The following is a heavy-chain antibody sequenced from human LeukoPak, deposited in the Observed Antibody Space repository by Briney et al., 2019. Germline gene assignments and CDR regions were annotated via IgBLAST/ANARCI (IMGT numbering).Heavy chain of an antibody. V-gene: IGHV3-23*01. J-gene: IGHJ4*02. Sequence: GGSLRLSCTASGFTFSSYTMTWVRQAPGKGLEWVSATSGGGGSTHYADSVKGRFTISRDNSKNTLYLQMNSLRADDTAAYYCARDGTGYSTYYFDYWGQGTQVTVSS. D-gene: IGHD3-22*01. CDR1: GFTFSSYT. CDR3: ARDGTGYSTYYFDY. CDR2: TSGGGGST.